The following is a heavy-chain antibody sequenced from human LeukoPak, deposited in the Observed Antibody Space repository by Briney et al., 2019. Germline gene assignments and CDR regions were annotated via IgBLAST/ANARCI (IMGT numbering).Heavy chain of an antibody. V-gene: IGHV1-69*05. J-gene: IGHJ4*02. D-gene: IGHD3-9*01. CDR1: GDTFSKYA. CDR2: IVPVFGTP. Sequence: SVKVSCKASGDTFSKYAVTWVRQAPGQGLEWMGNIVPVFGTPIYAQKFQGRVTITTDESRTTAYMELSSLRSEDTALYYCARRYTTSRHFDWDVDYWGQGTLLTVSS. CDR3: ARRYTTSRHFDWDVDY.